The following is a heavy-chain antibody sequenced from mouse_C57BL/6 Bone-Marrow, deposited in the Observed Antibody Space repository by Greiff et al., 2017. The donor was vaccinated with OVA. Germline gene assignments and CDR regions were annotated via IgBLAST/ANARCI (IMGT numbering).Heavy chain of an antibody. CDR2: ISDGGSYT. J-gene: IGHJ2*01. D-gene: IGHD2-5*01. Sequence: DVMLVESGGGLVKPGGSLKLSCAASGFTFSSYAMSWVRQTPEKRLEWVATISDGGSYTYYPDNVKGRFTISRDNAKNNLYLQMSHLKSEDTAMYYCERVGSNYYFDYWGQGTTLTVSS. CDR1: GFTFSSYA. CDR3: ERVGSNYYFDY. V-gene: IGHV5-4*03.